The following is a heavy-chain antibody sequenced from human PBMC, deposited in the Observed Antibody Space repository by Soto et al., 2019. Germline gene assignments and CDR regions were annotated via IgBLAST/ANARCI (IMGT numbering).Heavy chain of an antibody. Sequence: PGGSLRLSCAASGFTFSDDGLHWVRQAPGKGLEWVAVITYDGSNKYYADSVRGRFTISRDNSKNTLYLEMNSLRTDDTAVYYCARDVGTQLDFWTTSGMDVWRQGTTVTVSS. CDR2: ITYDGSNK. V-gene: IGHV3-30-3*01. D-gene: IGHD3-3*01. CDR3: ARDVGTQLDFWTTSGMDV. J-gene: IGHJ6*02. CDR1: GFTFSDDG.